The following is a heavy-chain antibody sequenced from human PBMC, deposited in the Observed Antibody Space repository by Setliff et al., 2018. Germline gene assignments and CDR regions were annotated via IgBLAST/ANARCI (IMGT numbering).Heavy chain of an antibody. Sequence: GESLKISCKRSGYSFTNYWIGWVRQMPGKGLGWMGILKPGDSGIRYSPSFQGQVTLSADTSIATAYLHWTSLKASDTAMYYCVRHPYYDSSGYYSYFDYWGQGALVTVS. D-gene: IGHD3-22*01. CDR3: VRHPYYDSSGYYSYFDY. J-gene: IGHJ4*02. CDR2: LKPGDSGI. V-gene: IGHV5-51*01. CDR1: GYSFTNYW.